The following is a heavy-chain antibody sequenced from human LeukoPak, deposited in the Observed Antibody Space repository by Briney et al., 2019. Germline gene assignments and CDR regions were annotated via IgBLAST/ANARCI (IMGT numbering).Heavy chain of an antibody. CDR3: ARDAPRWRNAFDF. J-gene: IGHJ3*01. V-gene: IGHV1-18*01. D-gene: IGHD4-23*01. CDR2: VSAYNGNT. CDR1: GYTFTSTG. Sequence: ASVKVSCKASGYTFTSTGICWVRQAPGQGLEWMGWVSAYNGNTNYAQKFRGRVTMTRDTSTNTAYMELRSLRSDDTAVYSCARDAPRWRNAFDFWGQGTMVTVSS.